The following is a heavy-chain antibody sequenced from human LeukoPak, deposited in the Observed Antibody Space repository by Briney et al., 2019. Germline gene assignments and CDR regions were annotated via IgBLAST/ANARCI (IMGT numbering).Heavy chain of an antibody. CDR2: ISAYNGNT. Sequence: ASVKVSCKASGYTFTSYGISWVRQAPGQGLEWMGWISAYNGNTNYAQKLQGRVTMTTDTSTSTAYMELRSLRSDDTAVYYCARAPSYDSSGYPMDYCGQGTLVTASS. J-gene: IGHJ4*02. D-gene: IGHD3-22*01. CDR1: GYTFTSYG. V-gene: IGHV1-18*01. CDR3: ARAPSYDSSGYPMDY.